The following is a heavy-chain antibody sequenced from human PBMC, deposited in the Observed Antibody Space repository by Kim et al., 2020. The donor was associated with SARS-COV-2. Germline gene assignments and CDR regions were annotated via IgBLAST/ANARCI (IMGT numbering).Heavy chain of an antibody. CDR3: ARGVAYFDL. D-gene: IGHD5-12*01. Sequence: GSTNYNPSLKSRVTISVDTSKNQFSLKLSSVTAADTAVYYCARGVAYFDLWGRGTLVTVSS. CDR2: GST. J-gene: IGHJ2*01. V-gene: IGHV4-59*09.